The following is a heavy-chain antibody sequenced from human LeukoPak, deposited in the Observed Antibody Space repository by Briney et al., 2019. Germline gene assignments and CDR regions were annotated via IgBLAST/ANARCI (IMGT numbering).Heavy chain of an antibody. CDR3: ARDYSSGWYNWFDP. V-gene: IGHV1-8*01. J-gene: IGHJ5*02. CDR1: GYTFTSYD. Sequence: ASVKVSCKASGYTFTSYDINWERQATGQGLEWMGWMNPNSGNTGYAQKFKGRVTMTRNTYIRTAYMELSSLRSEDTAVYYCARDYSSGWYNWFDPWGQGTLVTVSS. CDR2: MNPNSGNT. D-gene: IGHD6-19*01.